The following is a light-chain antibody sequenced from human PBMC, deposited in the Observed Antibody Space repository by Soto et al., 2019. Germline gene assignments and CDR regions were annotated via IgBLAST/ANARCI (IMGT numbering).Light chain of an antibody. J-gene: IGKJ4*01. CDR1: QSVGMN. CDR3: QQYNNWPLT. CDR2: NAS. Sequence: ENVMTHSPATLSVSPLERATLSCRASQSVGMNLAWYQQTPGQAPRLLIYNASTRATGIPARFSGSGSGTEFTLTISSLQSEDFAVYYCQQYNNWPLTFGGGTHVEIK. V-gene: IGKV3-15*01.